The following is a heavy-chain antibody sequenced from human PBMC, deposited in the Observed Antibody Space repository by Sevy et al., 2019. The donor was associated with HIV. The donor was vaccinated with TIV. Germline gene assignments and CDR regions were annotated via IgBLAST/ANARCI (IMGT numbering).Heavy chain of an antibody. V-gene: IGHV3-30*04. CDR1: GFIFSNFA. Sequence: GGSLRLSCTVSGFIFSNFAMHWVRQAPGNGLEWVAVTSYDGSHKYYADSVKGRFTVSRDNSRNILSLEMNSLRRDDTAVYYCARGENDDEFFQYSGQGTVVTVSS. J-gene: IGHJ1*01. CDR2: TSYDGSHK. D-gene: IGHD1-26*01. CDR3: ARGENDDEFFQY.